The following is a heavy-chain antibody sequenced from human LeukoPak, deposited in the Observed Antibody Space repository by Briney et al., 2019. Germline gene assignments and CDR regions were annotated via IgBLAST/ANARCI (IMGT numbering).Heavy chain of an antibody. V-gene: IGHV4-30-2*01. J-gene: IGHJ4*02. CDR2: IFHSGHT. Sequence: PSQTLSLTCAVSGGSISSGDFPWSWIRQPPGKGLEWIGYIFHSGHTSYNPSLKSPVTISVDMSKNQLSLRLTSVTAADTAVYYCARGFYGAGSHFDYRGQGTLVTVSS. CDR3: ARGFYGAGSHFDY. D-gene: IGHD3-10*01. CDR1: GGSISSGDFP.